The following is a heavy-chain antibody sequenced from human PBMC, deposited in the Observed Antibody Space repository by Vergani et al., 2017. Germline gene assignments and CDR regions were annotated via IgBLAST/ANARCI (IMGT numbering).Heavy chain of an antibody. CDR3: ARDQGMDTAMTNEYYFDY. D-gene: IGHD5-18*01. V-gene: IGHV3-33*08. Sequence: VQLLESGGGLVQPGGSLRLSCAASGFTFSSYGMHWVRQAPGKGLEWVAVIWYDGSNKYYADSVKGRFTISRDNSKNTLYLQMNSLRAEDTAVYYCARDQGMDTAMTNEYYFDYWGQGTLVTVSS. CDR1: GFTFSSYG. J-gene: IGHJ4*02. CDR2: IWYDGSNK.